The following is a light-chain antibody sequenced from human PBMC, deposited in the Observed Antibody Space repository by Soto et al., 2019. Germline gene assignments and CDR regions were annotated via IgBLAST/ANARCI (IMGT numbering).Light chain of an antibody. V-gene: IGKV1-5*03. CDR1: QSISVW. Sequence: DIQVTQSPSTLSASVGDRVTITCRASQSISVWLAWYQQKPGKDPKLLISKASTLESGVPSRFSGSGSGTEFTLSISSLQPDDYVTYYCNEYSRRSSFTFGEGTNLEIK. J-gene: IGKJ2*01. CDR3: NEYSRRSSFT. CDR2: KAS.